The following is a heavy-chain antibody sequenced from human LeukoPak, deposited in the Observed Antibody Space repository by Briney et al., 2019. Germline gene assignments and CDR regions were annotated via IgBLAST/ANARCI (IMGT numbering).Heavy chain of an antibody. CDR3: AKNRDIVLMVYARGHFDY. D-gene: IGHD2-8*01. CDR2: ISGSGGST. CDR1: GFTISSYA. J-gene: IGHJ4*02. V-gene: IGHV3-23*01. Sequence: GGSLRLSCAASGFTISSYAMSWVRQAPGKGLEWVSAISGSGGSTYYADSVKGRFTISRDNSKNTLYLQMNSLRAEDTAVYYCAKNRDIVLMVYARGHFDYWGQGTLVTVSS.